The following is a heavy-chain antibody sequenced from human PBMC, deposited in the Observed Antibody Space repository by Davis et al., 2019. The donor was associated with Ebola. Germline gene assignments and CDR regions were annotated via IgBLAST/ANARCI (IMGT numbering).Heavy chain of an antibody. CDR3: ARDNYWKLDY. V-gene: IGHV3-7*01. Sequence: GESLKISCAASGFTFSESWMAWVRQAPGKGLEWLANMLHDGSEKYSAGPVKGRFTISRDNAGNSFYLQMNSLRVEDTAVYYCARDNYWKLDYWGQGILVTVSS. D-gene: IGHD4-11*01. J-gene: IGHJ4*02. CDR1: GFTFSESW. CDR2: MLHDGSEK.